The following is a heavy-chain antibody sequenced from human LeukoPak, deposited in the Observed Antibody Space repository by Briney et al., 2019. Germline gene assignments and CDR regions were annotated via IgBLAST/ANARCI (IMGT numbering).Heavy chain of an antibody. J-gene: IGHJ4*02. D-gene: IGHD6-13*01. Sequence: PGGSLRLSCAASGFTFSSYTMSWVRQAPGKGLEWVSYISTSSSTIYYADSVKGRFTISRDNAKNSLYLQMNSLRDEGTAVYYCARDHEQQLSCVDYWGQGTLVTVSS. CDR1: GFTFSSYT. V-gene: IGHV3-48*02. CDR3: ARDHEQQLSCVDY. CDR2: ISTSSSTI.